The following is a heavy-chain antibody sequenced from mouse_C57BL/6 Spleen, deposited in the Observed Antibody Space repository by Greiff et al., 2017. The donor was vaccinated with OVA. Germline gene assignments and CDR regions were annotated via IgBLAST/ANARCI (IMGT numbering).Heavy chain of an antibody. CDR3: AHYYYGSSSYWYFDV. CDR1: GYTFTDYY. CDR2: INPNNGGT. D-gene: IGHD1-1*01. V-gene: IGHV1-26*01. J-gene: IGHJ1*03. Sequence: EVQLQQSGPELVKPGASVKISCKASGYTFTDYYMNWVKQSHGKSLEWIGDINPNNGGTSYNQKFKGKATLTVDKSSSTAYMELRSLTSEDSAVYYCAHYYYGSSSYWYFDVWGTGTTVTVSS.